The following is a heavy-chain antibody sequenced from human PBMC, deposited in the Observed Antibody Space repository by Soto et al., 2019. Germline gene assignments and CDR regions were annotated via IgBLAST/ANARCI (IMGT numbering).Heavy chain of an antibody. V-gene: IGHV3-23*01. D-gene: IGHD6-13*01. CDR3: ARVAPEYSSTPRRFDF. CDR1: GLTFAIYA. Sequence: PGGSLRLSCAASGLTFAIYAMSWVRKSPGKGLEWVASISGSGGSIYYAHSVKGRFTISRDKTKNTLDLQMNSLRAEDTAVYHCARVAPEYSSTPRRFDFWGQGTLVTVSS. J-gene: IGHJ4*02. CDR2: ISGSGGSI.